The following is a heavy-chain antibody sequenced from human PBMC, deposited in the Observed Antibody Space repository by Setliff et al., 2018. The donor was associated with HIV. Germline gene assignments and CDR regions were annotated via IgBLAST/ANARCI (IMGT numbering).Heavy chain of an antibody. D-gene: IGHD6-25*01. CDR3: VRDQVGGGIDY. J-gene: IGHJ4*02. Sequence: PGGSLRLSCAASGFTLSTYTMNWVRQAPGKGLEWISSISSNIIYIFYADSVKGRFTISRDDAKNSLYLQMNSLRAEDTAVYYCVRDQVGGGIDYWGQGTLVTVSS. V-gene: IGHV3-21*01. CDR1: GFTLSTYT. CDR2: ISSNIIYI.